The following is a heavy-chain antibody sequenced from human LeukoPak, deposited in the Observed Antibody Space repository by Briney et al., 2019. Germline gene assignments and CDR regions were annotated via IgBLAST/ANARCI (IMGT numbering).Heavy chain of an antibody. Sequence: GGSLRLSCAASGFIFSSYAMTWVRQAPGRGLEWLSTISGSGTTTYYVDSVKGRFTVSRDNSNNTLYLQMNSLRADDTAVYYCAKDILAAGLFFDYWGQGILVTVSS. CDR3: AKDILAAGLFFDY. D-gene: IGHD6-13*01. J-gene: IGHJ4*02. CDR2: ISGSGTTT. V-gene: IGHV3-23*01. CDR1: GFIFSSYA.